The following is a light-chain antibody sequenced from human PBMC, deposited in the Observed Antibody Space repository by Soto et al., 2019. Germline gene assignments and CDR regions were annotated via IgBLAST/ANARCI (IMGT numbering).Light chain of an antibody. CDR3: CSYAGIYTP. CDR1: SSDVGGYDY. Sequence: QSVLTQPRSVSGSPGQSVTISCTGTSSDVGGYDYVSWHQQHPGKAPKLMIYDVSKRPSGVPDRFSGSKSGNTASLTISGLQAEDEADYYCCSYAGIYTPFGGGTKVTVL. V-gene: IGLV2-11*01. J-gene: IGLJ2*01. CDR2: DVS.